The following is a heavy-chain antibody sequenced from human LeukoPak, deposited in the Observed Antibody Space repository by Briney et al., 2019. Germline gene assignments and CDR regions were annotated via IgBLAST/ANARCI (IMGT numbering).Heavy chain of an antibody. CDR1: GFTFSSYS. Sequence: GGSLRLSCAASGFTFSSYSMNWVRQAPGKGLEWVSSISSSSYIYYADSVKGRFTISRDNAKNSLYLQMNSLRAEDTAVYYCASYGSGNDHDYWGQGTLVTVSS. D-gene: IGHD3-10*01. J-gene: IGHJ4*02. V-gene: IGHV3-21*01. CDR2: ISSSSYI. CDR3: ASYGSGNDHDY.